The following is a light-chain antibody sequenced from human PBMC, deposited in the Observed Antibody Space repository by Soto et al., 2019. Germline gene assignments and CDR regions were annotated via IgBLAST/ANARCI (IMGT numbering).Light chain of an antibody. CDR1: QSVSSSY. V-gene: IGKV3-20*01. CDR2: GAS. Sequence: EIVLTQSPGTLSLSPGERATLSSRASQSVSSSYLAWYQQKPGQAPRLLIYGASSRATGIPDRFSDSGSGTDFTLTISRLEPEDFAVYYCQQYGSSTGTFGQGTKVDI. J-gene: IGKJ1*01. CDR3: QQYGSSTGT.